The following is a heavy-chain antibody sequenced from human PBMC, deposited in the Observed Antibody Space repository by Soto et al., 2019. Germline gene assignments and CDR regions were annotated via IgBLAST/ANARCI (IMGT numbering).Heavy chain of an antibody. D-gene: IGHD6-19*01. CDR1: GFTFSAYY. J-gene: IGHJ4*02. Sequence: QVQLEESGGGLVKPGGSLRLSCAASGFTFSAYYMSWLRQAPGKGLEYISYISSSGTSANYADSVKGRFTISRDNAKNSLYLQMNSLRAEDTAVYYCARDRGAVTGQDFDYWGQGALVTVSS. CDR3: ARDRGAVTGQDFDY. V-gene: IGHV3-11*05. CDR2: ISSSGTSA.